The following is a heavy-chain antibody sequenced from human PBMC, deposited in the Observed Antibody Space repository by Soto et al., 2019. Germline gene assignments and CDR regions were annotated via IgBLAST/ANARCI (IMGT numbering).Heavy chain of an antibody. CDR2: IYYSGST. CDR3: ASADIKDYYYGMDV. D-gene: IGHD2-15*01. V-gene: IGHV4-31*03. J-gene: IGHJ6*02. Sequence: SETLSLTCTVSGGSISSGGYYWSWIRQHPGKGLEWIGYIYYSGSTYYNPSLKSRVTISVDTSKNQFSLKLSSVTAADTAVYYCASADIKDYYYGMDVWGQGTTVTVSS. CDR1: GGSISSGGYY.